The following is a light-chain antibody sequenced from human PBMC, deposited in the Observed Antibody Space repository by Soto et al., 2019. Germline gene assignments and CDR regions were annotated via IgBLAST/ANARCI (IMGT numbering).Light chain of an antibody. CDR1: QSVSSNY. Sequence: DIVLTQSPGTLSLSPGERATLSCRASQSVSSNYLAWYQHKPGQAPRLLIYDASNRATGIPARFSGSGSGTDFTLTISSLEPEDYAIYYCQQRNNWPWTFGQGTKVDIK. V-gene: IGKV3D-20*02. CDR3: QQRNNWPWT. J-gene: IGKJ1*01. CDR2: DAS.